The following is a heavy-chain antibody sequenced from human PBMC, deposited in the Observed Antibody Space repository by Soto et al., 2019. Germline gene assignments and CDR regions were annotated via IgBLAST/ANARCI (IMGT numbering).Heavy chain of an antibody. CDR1: GYTFTSYA. CDR3: ARESGDLAAFDI. D-gene: IGHD7-27*01. V-gene: IGHV1-3*01. J-gene: IGHJ3*02. CDR2: INAGNGNT. Sequence: ASVKVSCKASGYTFTSYAMHWVRQAPGQRLEWMGWINAGNGNTKYSQKFQGRVTITRDTSASTAYMELSSLRSEDTAVYYCARESGDLAAFDIWGQGTMVTVSS.